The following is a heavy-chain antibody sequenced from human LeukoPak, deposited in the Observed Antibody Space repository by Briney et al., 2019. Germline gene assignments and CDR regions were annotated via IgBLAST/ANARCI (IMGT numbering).Heavy chain of an antibody. CDR2: IYYSGST. V-gene: IGHV4-59*01. Sequence: SETLSLTCTVSGGSISNYYWSWIRQPPGKGLEWIGYIYYSGSTNYNPSLKSRVTISVDTSKNQFSLKLKFVTAAGTAVYFCAREGYSGYLFDYWGQGTLVTVSS. CDR1: GGSISNYY. CDR3: AREGYSGYLFDY. D-gene: IGHD3-22*01. J-gene: IGHJ4*02.